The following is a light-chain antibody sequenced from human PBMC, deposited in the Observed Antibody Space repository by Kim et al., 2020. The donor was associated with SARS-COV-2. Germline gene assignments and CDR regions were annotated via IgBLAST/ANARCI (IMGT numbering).Light chain of an antibody. CDR1: QSISSS. CDR3: QQNAKTPYT. V-gene: IGKV1-39*01. J-gene: IGKJ2*01. CDR2: GAS. Sequence: DIQMTQSPPFLSASLRDRVTITCRASQSISSSLNWYQQKPGKPPQLLIYGASSLQSGVPSRFSGSGSGTAFTLTISSLKPADFATNYCQQNAKTPYTFGQGTKLEI.